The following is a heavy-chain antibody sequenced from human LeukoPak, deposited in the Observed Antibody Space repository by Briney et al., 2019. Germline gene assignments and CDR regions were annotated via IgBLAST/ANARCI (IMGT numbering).Heavy chain of an antibody. CDR3: ARRAGEYSHPYDY. V-gene: IGHV3-53*01. D-gene: IGHD4-17*01. CDR1: GLTVSSNS. J-gene: IGHJ4*02. Sequence: GGSLRLSCTVSGLTVSSNSMSWVRQAPGKGLEWVSFIYSGGNTHYSDSVKGRFTISRDNSKNTLYLQMNSLRAEDTAVYYCARRAGEYSHPYDYWGQGTLVTVST. CDR2: IYSGGNT.